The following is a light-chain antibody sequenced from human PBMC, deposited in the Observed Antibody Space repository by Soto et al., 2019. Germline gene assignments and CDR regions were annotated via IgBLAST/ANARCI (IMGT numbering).Light chain of an antibody. CDR2: RND. Sequence: QSVPTQPPSASGTPGQRVTISCSGSSSNIGNNYVFWYQQLPRTAPKLLIYRNDQRPSGVPGRFSGSKSDTSASLAISWLRSEDEADYYCAAWDDNLSGWVFGGGTKLTVL. CDR1: SSNIGNNY. J-gene: IGLJ3*02. V-gene: IGLV1-47*01. CDR3: AAWDDNLSGWV.